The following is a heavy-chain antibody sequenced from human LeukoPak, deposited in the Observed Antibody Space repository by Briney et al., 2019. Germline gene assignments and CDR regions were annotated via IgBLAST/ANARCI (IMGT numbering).Heavy chain of an antibody. CDR2: INHSGST. V-gene: IGHV4-34*01. D-gene: IGHD6-6*01. CDR1: GGSLSGYY. CDR3: ARGDSSSYYFDY. Sequence: SETLSLTCAVYGGSLSGYYWSWIRQPPGKGLEWIGEINHSGSTNYNPSLKSRVTISVDTSKNQFSLKLSSVTAADTAVYYCARGDSSSYYFDYWGQGTLVTVSS. J-gene: IGHJ4*02.